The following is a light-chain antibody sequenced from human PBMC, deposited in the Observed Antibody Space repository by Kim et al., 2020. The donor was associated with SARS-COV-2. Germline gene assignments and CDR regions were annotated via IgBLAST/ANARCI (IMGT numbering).Light chain of an antibody. J-gene: IGKJ5*01. Sequence: AIQLTQSPSSLSASVGDRVTITCRASQVISSALGWYQQRSGKAPKLLIYDASRLQSGVPSRFSGSGSGTDFTLTISSLQPEDFAAYYCQQFYTCPITIGQGTRLEIK. V-gene: IGKV1-13*02. CDR1: QVISSA. CDR3: QQFYTCPIT. CDR2: DAS.